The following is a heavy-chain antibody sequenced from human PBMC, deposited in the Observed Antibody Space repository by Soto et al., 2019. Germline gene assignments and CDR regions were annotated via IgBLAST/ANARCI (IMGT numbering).Heavy chain of an antibody. CDR1: GYTFTSYA. CDR2: INAGNGNT. D-gene: IGHD6-13*01. J-gene: IGHJ4*02. CDR3: ARPSARTGSSLGY. V-gene: IGHV1-3*01. Sequence: ASVKVSCKASGYTFTSYAMHWVRQAPGQRLEWMGWINAGNGNTKYSQKFQGRVTITRDTSASTAYMELSSLRSEDTAVYYCARPSARTGSSLGYWGQGTLVTVSS.